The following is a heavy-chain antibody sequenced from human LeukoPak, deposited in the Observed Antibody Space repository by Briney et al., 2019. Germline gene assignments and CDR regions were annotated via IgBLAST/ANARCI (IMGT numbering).Heavy chain of an antibody. J-gene: IGHJ4*02. CDR3: VRESLSGGVDY. Sequence: GGSLRLSCAASGFTFSRYWMIWVRQAPGKGLEWVANITEDGSEKYYVDSVKGRFIISRDNAKNSVFLQMNSLRAEDTAVYYCVRESLSGGVDYWGQGTLVTVPS. CDR1: GFTFSRYW. CDR2: ITEDGSEK. D-gene: IGHD3-10*01. V-gene: IGHV3-7*05.